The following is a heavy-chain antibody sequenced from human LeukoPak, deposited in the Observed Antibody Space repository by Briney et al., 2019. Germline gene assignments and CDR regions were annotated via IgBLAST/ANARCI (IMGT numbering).Heavy chain of an antibody. V-gene: IGHV3-30-3*01. CDR1: GFTFSSYA. CDR2: ISYDGSNK. Sequence: PGGSLRLSCAASGFTFSSYAMHWVRQAPGKGLEWVAVISYDGSNKYYADSVKGRFTISRDNSKNTLYLQMNSLRAEDTAVYYCARDFRLYYYYDSSGYYSNYSDYWGQGTLVTVSS. D-gene: IGHD3-22*01. J-gene: IGHJ4*02. CDR3: ARDFRLYYYYDSSGYYSNYSDY.